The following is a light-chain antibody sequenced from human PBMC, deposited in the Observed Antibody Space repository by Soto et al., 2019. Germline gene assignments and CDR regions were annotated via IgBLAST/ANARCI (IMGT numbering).Light chain of an antibody. CDR2: EDS. Sequence: QSVLTQPASVSGSHGQSITISCTGTSSDVGNYNLVSWYQQHPGKAPKLMIYEDSKRPSGVSNRFSGSKSGSTASLTISGLQAEDEADYYCCSYAGSGTYVFGTGTKVTVL. V-gene: IGLV2-23*01. CDR1: SSDVGNYNL. J-gene: IGLJ1*01. CDR3: CSYAGSGTYV.